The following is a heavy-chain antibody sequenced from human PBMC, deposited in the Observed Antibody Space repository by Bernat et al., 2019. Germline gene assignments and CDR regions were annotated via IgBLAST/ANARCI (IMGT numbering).Heavy chain of an antibody. CDR3: ARHIDYGDYYEFDY. J-gene: IGHJ4*02. Sequence: QVQLVQSGAEVKKPGSSVKVSCKASGYTFTGYDMHWVRQATGQGLEWMGWINPNSGSTDYAQKFQGWVTMTRDTSISTAYMELSRLRSDDTAVYYCARHIDYGDYYEFDYWGQGTLVTVSS. V-gene: IGHV1-2*04. D-gene: IGHD4-17*01. CDR1: GYTFTGYD. CDR2: INPNSGST.